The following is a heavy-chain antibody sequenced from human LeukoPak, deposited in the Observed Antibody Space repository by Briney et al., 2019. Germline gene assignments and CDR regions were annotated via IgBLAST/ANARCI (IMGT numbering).Heavy chain of an antibody. J-gene: IGHJ4*02. V-gene: IGHV4-59*02. D-gene: IGHD1-1*01. Sequence: SETLSLTCTVPGASANKFSWNWVRQPPGKGLEWIGSIFYSGTTNYNPSLKTRVSISVDTFKNQFSLNLSSVTAAGTAVYYCARWNEAFDSWGQGTLVTVSS. CDR1: GASANKFS. CDR3: ARWNEAFDS. CDR2: IFYSGTT.